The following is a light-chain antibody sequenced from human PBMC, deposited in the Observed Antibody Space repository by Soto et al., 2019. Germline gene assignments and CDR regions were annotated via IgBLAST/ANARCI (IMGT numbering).Light chain of an antibody. J-gene: IGKJ1*01. CDR2: GAS. CDR1: QSISSSY. Sequence: EIVLTQSPGTLSLSPGKRATLSCRASQSISSSYLAWYQQRPGQAPRLLIYGASSRATGIPDRFSGSGSGTEFTLTISRLEPEDFAVYYCQQYGHSPRTFGQGTKVDIK. CDR3: QQYGHSPRT. V-gene: IGKV3-20*01.